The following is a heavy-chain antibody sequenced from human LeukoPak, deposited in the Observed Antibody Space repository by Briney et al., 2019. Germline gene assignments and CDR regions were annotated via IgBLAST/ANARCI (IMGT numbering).Heavy chain of an antibody. CDR1: GGSISSYY. J-gene: IGHJ4*02. Sequence: PSETLSLTCTVSGGSISSYYWSWIRQPPGKGLEWIGYIYYSGSTHYNPSLKSRVTISVDTSKNQFSLKLSSVTAADTAVYYCARRSSDWNKYYFDYWGQGTLVTVSS. D-gene: IGHD6-19*01. CDR3: ARRSSDWNKYYFDY. V-gene: IGHV4-59*08. CDR2: IYYSGST.